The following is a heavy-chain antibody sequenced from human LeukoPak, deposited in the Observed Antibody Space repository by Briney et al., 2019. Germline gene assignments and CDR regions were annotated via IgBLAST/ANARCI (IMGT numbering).Heavy chain of an antibody. V-gene: IGHV3-23*01. J-gene: IGHJ4*02. D-gene: IGHD1-1*01. CDR2: ISGSGGST. CDR3: AKNGVHRYNWNDGPAHY. Sequence: GGSLRLSCAASGFTFSSYAMSWARQAPGKGLEWVSAISGSGGSTNYADSVKGRLTISRDNSKNTLYLQMNSLRAEDTAVYYCAKNGVHRYNWNDGPAHYWGQGTLVTVSS. CDR1: GFTFSSYA.